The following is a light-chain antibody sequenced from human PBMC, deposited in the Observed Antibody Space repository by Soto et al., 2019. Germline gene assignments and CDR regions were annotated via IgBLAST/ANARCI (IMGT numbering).Light chain of an antibody. CDR2: KAS. Sequence: DIQMTQSPSTLSASVGDRVTVTCRASQNIGSWVAWYQQKPGKAPKLLIYKASTLENGVPSRFSGTGSGTEYTLTTISLQPDDYATSYCQQYSPYSARTFGQGTKVEVK. V-gene: IGKV1-5*03. CDR3: QQYSPYSART. CDR1: QNIGSW. J-gene: IGKJ1*01.